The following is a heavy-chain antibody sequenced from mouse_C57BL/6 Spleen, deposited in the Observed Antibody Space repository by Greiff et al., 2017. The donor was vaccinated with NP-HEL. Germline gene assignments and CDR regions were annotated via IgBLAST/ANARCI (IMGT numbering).Heavy chain of an antibody. CDR2: INYDGSST. D-gene: IGHD1-1*01. J-gene: IGHJ3*01. Sequence: EVQLVESEGGLVQPGSSMKLSCTASGFTFSDYYMAWVRQVPEKGLEWVANINYDGSSTYYLDSLKSRFIISRDNAKNILYLQMSSLKSEDTATYYCASYYGSSYGFAYWGQGTLVTVSA. CDR1: GFTFSDYY. V-gene: IGHV5-16*01. CDR3: ASYYGSSYGFAY.